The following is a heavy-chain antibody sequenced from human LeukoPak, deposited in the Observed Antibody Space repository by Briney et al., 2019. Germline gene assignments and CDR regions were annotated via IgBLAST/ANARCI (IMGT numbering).Heavy chain of an antibody. Sequence: GGSLRLSCEASGFTFSSDEMNWVRQAPGKGLEWVSYISSSGSTIYYADSVKGRFTISRDNAKNSLYLQMNSLRAEDTAVYYCARARRGSYGFDYWGQGTLVTVSS. CDR1: GFTFSSDE. V-gene: IGHV3-48*03. CDR3: ARARRGSYGFDY. J-gene: IGHJ4*02. CDR2: ISSSGSTI. D-gene: IGHD1-26*01.